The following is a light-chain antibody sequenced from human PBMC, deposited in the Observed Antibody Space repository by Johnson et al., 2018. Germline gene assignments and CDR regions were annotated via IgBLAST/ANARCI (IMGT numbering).Light chain of an antibody. Sequence: QSVLTQPPSVSAAPGQKVTISCSGSSSNIGNNYVSWYQQLPGTAPKLLIYENNKRPSGIPDRFSGSKSGTSATLGITGLQTGDEADYYCGTWDSSLSAGNVVGTGTKVTF. V-gene: IGLV1-51*02. CDR3: GTWDSSLSAGNV. CDR2: ENN. J-gene: IGLJ1*01. CDR1: SSNIGNNY.